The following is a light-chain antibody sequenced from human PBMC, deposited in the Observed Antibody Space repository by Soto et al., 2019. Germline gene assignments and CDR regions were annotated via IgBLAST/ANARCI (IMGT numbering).Light chain of an antibody. J-gene: IGKJ2*01. CDR1: QIVSTNY. V-gene: IGKV3-20*01. CDR2: GAS. CDR3: QQYGSSET. Sequence: EDGWSRSPGYLYMYPGERATLSCRTSQIVSTNYLAWYQQKPGQAPRLLIYGASNRATGIPDRFSGSGSGTDFTLTINRLEPEDFAVYYCQQYGSSETFGQGTKVDIK.